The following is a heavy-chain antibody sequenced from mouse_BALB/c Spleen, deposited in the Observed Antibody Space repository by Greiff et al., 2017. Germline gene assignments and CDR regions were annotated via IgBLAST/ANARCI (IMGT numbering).Heavy chain of an antibody. J-gene: IGHJ2*01. CDR3: ARSIYYDYDKGYYFDY. D-gene: IGHD2-4*01. CDR2: INPYNGDT. CDR1: GYSFTGYF. V-gene: IGHV1-20*02. Sequence: EVQLQQSGPELVKPGASVKISCKASGYSFTGYFMNWVMQSHGKSLEWIGRINPYNGDTFYNQKFKGKATLTVDKSSSTAHMELRSLASEDSAVYYCARSIYYDYDKGYYFDYWGQGTTLTVSS.